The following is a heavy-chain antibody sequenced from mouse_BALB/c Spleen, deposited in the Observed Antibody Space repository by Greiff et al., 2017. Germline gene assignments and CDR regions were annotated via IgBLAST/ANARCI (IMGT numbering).Heavy chain of an antibody. D-gene: IGHD2-1*01. CDR3: AYYYFDY. V-gene: IGHV1-14*01. Sequence: VHVKQSGPELVKPGASVKMSCKASGYTFTSYVMHWVKQKPGQGLEWIGYINPYNDGTKYNEKFKGKATLTSDKSSSTAYMELSSLTSEDSAVYYCAYYYFDYWGQGTTLTVSS. J-gene: IGHJ2*01. CDR1: GYTFTSYV. CDR2: INPYNDGT.